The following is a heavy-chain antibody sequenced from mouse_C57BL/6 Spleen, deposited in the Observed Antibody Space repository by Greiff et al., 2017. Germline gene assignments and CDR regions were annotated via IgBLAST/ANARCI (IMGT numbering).Heavy chain of an antibody. D-gene: IGHD1-1*01. V-gene: IGHV5-4*01. Sequence: EVQRVESGGGLVKPGGSLKLSCAASGFTFSSYAMSWVRQTPETRLGWVATISDGGSYTYYPDNVKGRFTISRDNAKNNLYLQMSHLKSEDTAMYYCASLLLPGAMDYWGQGTSVTVSS. CDR3: ASLLLPGAMDY. CDR1: GFTFSSYA. CDR2: ISDGGSYT. J-gene: IGHJ4*01.